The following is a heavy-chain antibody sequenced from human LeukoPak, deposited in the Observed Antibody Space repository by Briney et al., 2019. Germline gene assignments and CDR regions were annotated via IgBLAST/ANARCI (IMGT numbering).Heavy chain of an antibody. CDR3: ARDGGYYDSSGLIGEGYAFDI. V-gene: IGHV1-69*13. J-gene: IGHJ3*02. CDR1: GGTFSSYA. Sequence: GASVKVSCKASGGTFSSYAISWVRQAPGQGLEWMGGIIPIFGTANYAQKFQGRVTITADESTSTAYMELSSLRSEDTAVYYCARDGGYYDSSGLIGEGYAFDIWGQGTMVTVSS. CDR2: IIPIFGTA. D-gene: IGHD3-22*01.